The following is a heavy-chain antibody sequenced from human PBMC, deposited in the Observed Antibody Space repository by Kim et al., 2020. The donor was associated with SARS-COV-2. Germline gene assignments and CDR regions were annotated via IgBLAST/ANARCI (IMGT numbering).Heavy chain of an antibody. CDR1: GFTFSSYS. CDR2: ISSSSSYI. D-gene: IGHD3-22*01. J-gene: IGHJ3*02. V-gene: IGHV3-21*01. CDR3: ARELPQEDYYDSSGYYFDAFDI. Sequence: GGSLRLSCAASGFTFSSYSMNWVRQAPGKGLEWVSSISSSSSYIYYADSVKGRFTISRDNAKNSLYLQMNSLRAEDTAVYYCARELPQEDYYDSSGYYFDAFDIWGQGTMVTVSS.